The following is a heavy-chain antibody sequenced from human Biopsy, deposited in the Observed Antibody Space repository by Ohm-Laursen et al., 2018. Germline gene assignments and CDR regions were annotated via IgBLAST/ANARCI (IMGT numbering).Heavy chain of an antibody. CDR1: GDTFSRSA. CDR3: ARGGSGSGYYGMDV. CDR2: IIPIVGIT. V-gene: IGHV1-69*04. Sequence: SVKVSCKASGDTFSRSAFFWVRQAPGQGLVYLGRIIPIVGITNHAQTFQGRFTLTADKSTFMVYMELSRLRSDDTAIYYCARGGSGSGYYGMDVWGQGATVSVSS. D-gene: IGHD3-10*01. J-gene: IGHJ6*02.